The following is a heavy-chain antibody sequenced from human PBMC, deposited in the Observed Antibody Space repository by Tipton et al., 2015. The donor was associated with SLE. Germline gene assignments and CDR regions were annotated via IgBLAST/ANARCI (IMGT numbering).Heavy chain of an antibody. Sequence: TLSLTCTVSGGSISSYYWSWIRQPPGKGLEWIGYVYDIDSTNYNPSLESRVTMSLDTSKNQFSLKLSSVTAADTAVYYCARLSADSWEPALYFDYWGQGALVTVSS. V-gene: IGHV4-59*01. CDR1: GGSISSYY. CDR3: ARLSADSWEPALYFDY. D-gene: IGHD1-26*01. CDR2: VYDIDST. J-gene: IGHJ4*02.